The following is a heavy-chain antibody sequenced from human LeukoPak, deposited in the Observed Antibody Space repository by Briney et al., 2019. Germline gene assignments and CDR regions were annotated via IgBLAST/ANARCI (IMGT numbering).Heavy chain of an antibody. CDR2: ISSNGGTT. Sequence: GGSLRLSCAASGFTFSSYAMSWVRQAPGKGLEYVSAISSNGGTTYYADSVKGRFTISRDNSKNTLFLQMSSLRAEDTAVYYCAIAAALSRWGQGTLVTVSS. CDR1: GFTFSSYA. J-gene: IGHJ4*02. V-gene: IGHV3-64D*06. D-gene: IGHD6-13*01. CDR3: AIAAALSR.